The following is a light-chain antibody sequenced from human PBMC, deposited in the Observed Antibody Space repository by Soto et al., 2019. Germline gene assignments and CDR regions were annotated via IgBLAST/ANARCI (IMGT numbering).Light chain of an antibody. CDR2: DVS. CDR3: CSYAGSYSRV. V-gene: IGLV2-11*01. CDR1: SSDVGGYNY. Sequence: QSALTQPRSVSGSPGQSVTISCTGTSSDVGGYNYVSRYQQYPGKAPRVIIYDVSSRPSGVPDRFSGSKTANTASLTISGLQAEDEADYHCCSYAGSYSRVFGGGTKVTVL. J-gene: IGLJ3*02.